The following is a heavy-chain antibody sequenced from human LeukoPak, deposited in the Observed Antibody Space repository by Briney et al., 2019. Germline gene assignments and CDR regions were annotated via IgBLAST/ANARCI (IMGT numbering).Heavy chain of an antibody. J-gene: IGHJ4*02. CDR3: VGGTIFGVVIIDKGDY. D-gene: IGHD3-3*01. V-gene: IGHV4-39*01. CDR2: IYYSGST. CDR1: GGSISSSSYY. Sequence: SETLSLTCTVSGGSISSSSYYWGWLRQPPGKGLEWLGSIYYSGSTYYNPSLKSRVTISVDTSKNQFSLKLSSVTAADTAVYYCVGGTIFGVVIIDKGDYWGQGTLVTVSS.